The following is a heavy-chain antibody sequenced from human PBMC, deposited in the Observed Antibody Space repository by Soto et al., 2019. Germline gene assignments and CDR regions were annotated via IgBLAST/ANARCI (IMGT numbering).Heavy chain of an antibody. V-gene: IGHV4-61*01. D-gene: IGHD5-18*01. CDR3: ARGDTAVVPRGLNWGRAHSYYHYGMDI. CDR2: MYKSEST. CDR1: GGSVSSGSYS. J-gene: IGHJ6*02. Sequence: QMRLQESGPGLVKPSETLSLTCIVSGGSVSSGSYSWSWIRQPPGKGLEWMGYMYKSESTSYNLSLKSRVTISVDTSKNQFSLKLTSVTAADTAVYYCARGDTAVVPRGLNWGRAHSYYHYGMDIWGQGTTVTVSS.